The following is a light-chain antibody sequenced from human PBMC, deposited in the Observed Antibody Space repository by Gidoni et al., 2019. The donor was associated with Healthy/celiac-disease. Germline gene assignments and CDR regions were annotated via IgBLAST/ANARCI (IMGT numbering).Light chain of an antibody. Sequence: EIVLTQSPATLSLSPGERATLSGRASQSVSSYLAWYQQNPGQAPRLLIYDASNRATGIPARFSGSGSGTDCTLTISSLEPEDFAVYYCQQRSNWPYTFXPXTKVDIK. CDR2: DAS. J-gene: IGKJ3*01. CDR1: QSVSSY. CDR3: QQRSNWPYT. V-gene: IGKV3-11*01.